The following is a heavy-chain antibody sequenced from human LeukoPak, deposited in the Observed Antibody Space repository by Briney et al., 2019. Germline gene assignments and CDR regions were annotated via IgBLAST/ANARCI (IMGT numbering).Heavy chain of an antibody. V-gene: IGHV4-39*01. Sequence: SETLSLTCTVSGGSISSSSYYWGWIRQPPGMGLEWIGSIYYSGSTYYNPSLKSRVTISVDTSKNQFSLKLSSVTAADTAVYYCARRSSRTVTRDYYMDVWGKGTTVTVSS. CDR2: IYYSGST. CDR3: ARRSSRTVTRDYYMDV. D-gene: IGHD4-17*01. J-gene: IGHJ6*03. CDR1: GGSISSSSYY.